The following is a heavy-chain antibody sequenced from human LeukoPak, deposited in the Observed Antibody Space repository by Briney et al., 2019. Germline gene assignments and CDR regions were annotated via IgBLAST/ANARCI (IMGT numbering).Heavy chain of an antibody. CDR3: ARAGDGQFDY. Sequence: GGSLRLSCAASGFTFSSYAMHWVRQAPGKGLEYVSAISSNGGSTYYANSVKGRFTISRDNSKNTLYLQMGSLRAEDMAVYYCARAGDGQFDYWGQGTLVTVSS. J-gene: IGHJ4*02. CDR2: ISSNGGST. V-gene: IGHV3-64*01. CDR1: GFTFSSYA. D-gene: IGHD3-10*01.